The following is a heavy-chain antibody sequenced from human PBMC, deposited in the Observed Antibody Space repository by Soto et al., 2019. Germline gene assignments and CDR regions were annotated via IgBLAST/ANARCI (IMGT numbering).Heavy chain of an antibody. CDR1: GFTFSSYA. V-gene: IGHV3-30-3*01. J-gene: IGHJ4*02. CDR2: ISYDGSNK. CDR3: ARDRPGLPTEYFVY. Sequence: GGSLRLSCAASGFTFSSYAMHWVRQAPGKGLEWVAVISYDGSNKYYADSVKGRFTISRDNSKNTLYLQMNSLRAEDTAVYYCARDRPGLPTEYFVYWGQGTLVTVSS.